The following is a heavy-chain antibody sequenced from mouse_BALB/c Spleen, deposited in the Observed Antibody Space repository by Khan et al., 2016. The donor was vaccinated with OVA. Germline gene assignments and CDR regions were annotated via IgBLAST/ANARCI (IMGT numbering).Heavy chain of an antibody. CDR2: LYPGSGST. CDR1: GYIFTSYW. J-gene: IGHJ4*01. V-gene: IGHV1S22*01. Sequence: LQPPGSELVRPGASVKLSCKASGYIFTSYWMHWVKQRPGQGLEWIGNLYPGSGSTKYDEKFKSKATLTVDTSSSTVYMQLSSLTSEDSAVYYCTRWTYFAMDYWGQGTAGTVSS. CDR3: TRWTYFAMDY.